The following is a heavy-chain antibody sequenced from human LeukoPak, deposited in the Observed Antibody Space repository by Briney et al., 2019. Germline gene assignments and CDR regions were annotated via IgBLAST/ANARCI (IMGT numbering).Heavy chain of an antibody. V-gene: IGHV3-21*04. CDR3: ARTTVTTEVWFDP. D-gene: IGHD4-17*01. J-gene: IGHJ5*02. Sequence: GGSLRLSCAASGFTFSSYSMNWVRQAPGKGLEWVSSISSSSYIYYADSVKGRFTISRDNAKNSLYLQMNSLRAEDTAVYYCARTTVTTEVWFDPWGQGTLVTVSS. CDR2: ISSSSYI. CDR1: GFTFSSYS.